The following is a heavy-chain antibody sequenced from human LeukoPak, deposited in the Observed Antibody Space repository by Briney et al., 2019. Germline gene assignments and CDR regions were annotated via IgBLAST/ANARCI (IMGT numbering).Heavy chain of an antibody. CDR2: INPSGGST. CDR3: ARAVDILTGYEWYFDY. Sequence: ASVKVSCKASGYTFTSYHMHWVRQAPGQGLEWMGIINPSGGSTSYAQKFQGRVTMTRDTSTSTVYMELSSLRSEDTAVYYCARAVDILTGYEWYFDYWGQGTLVTVSS. CDR1: GYTFTSYH. D-gene: IGHD3-9*01. V-gene: IGHV1-46*01. J-gene: IGHJ4*02.